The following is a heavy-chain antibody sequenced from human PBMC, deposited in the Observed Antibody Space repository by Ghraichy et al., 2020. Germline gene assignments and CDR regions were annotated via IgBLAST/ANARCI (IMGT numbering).Heavy chain of an antibody. Sequence: GGSLRLSCAASGFTFSSYSMNWVRQAPGKGLEWVSSISSSSSYIYYADSVKGRFTISRDNAKNSLYLQMNSLRAEDTAVYYCARDILSGGSCYSFDYWGQGTLVTVSS. CDR2: ISSSSSYI. J-gene: IGHJ4*02. V-gene: IGHV3-21*01. D-gene: IGHD2-15*01. CDR1: GFTFSSYS. CDR3: ARDILSGGSCYSFDY.